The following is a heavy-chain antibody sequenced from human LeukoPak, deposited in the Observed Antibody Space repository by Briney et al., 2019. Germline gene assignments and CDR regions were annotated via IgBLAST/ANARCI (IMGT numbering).Heavy chain of an antibody. Sequence: ASVKGSCKASGYTFTSYGISWVRQAPGQGLEWMGWISAYNGNTNYAQKLQGRVTMTTDTSTSTAYMELRSLRSDDTAVYYCARRGSSSWYVYYYYGMDVWGQGTTVTVSS. D-gene: IGHD6-13*01. V-gene: IGHV1-18*01. CDR1: GYTFTSYG. J-gene: IGHJ6*02. CDR3: ARRGSSSWYVYYYYGMDV. CDR2: ISAYNGNT.